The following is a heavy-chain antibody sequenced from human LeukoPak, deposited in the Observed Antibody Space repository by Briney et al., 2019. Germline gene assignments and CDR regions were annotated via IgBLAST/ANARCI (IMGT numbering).Heavy chain of an antibody. CDR3: ARADDDFWSGCYTGSRPMDV. J-gene: IGHJ6*03. Sequence: GGSLRLSCAASGFTFSSYWMSWVRQAPGKGLEWVANIKQDGSEKYYVDSVKGRFTISRDNAKNSLYLQMNSVRAEDTAVYQCARADDDFWSGCYTGSRPMDVRGKGTTVTVCS. CDR1: GFTFSSYW. V-gene: IGHV3-7*01. CDR2: IKQDGSEK. D-gene: IGHD3-3*01.